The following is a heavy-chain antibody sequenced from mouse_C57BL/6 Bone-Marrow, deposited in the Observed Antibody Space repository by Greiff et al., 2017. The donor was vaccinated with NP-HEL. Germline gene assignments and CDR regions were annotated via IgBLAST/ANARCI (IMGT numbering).Heavy chain of an antibody. J-gene: IGHJ2*01. D-gene: IGHD2-2*01. CDR3: ARLCLRRYYFDY. CDR1: GFTFSSYT. Sequence: EVKLMESGGGLVKPGGSLKLSCAASGFTFSSYTMSWVRQTPEKRLEWVATISGGGGNTYYPDSVKGRFTISRDNAKNTLYLQMSSLRSEDTALYYCARLCLRRYYFDYWGQGTTLTVSS. V-gene: IGHV5-9*01. CDR2: ISGGGGNT.